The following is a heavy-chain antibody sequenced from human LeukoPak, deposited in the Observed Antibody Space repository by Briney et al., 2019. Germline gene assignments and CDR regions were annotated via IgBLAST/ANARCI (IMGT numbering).Heavy chain of an antibody. J-gene: IGHJ3*02. CDR1: GGTFSSYA. V-gene: IGHV1-69*04. CDR3: ASPITGDAFDI. CDR2: IIPILRIA. Sequence: SVKVSCKACGGTFSSYAFSWVRQAPGQGLEWMGRIIPILRIANYAQKFQGRVTITADKSTSTAYMELSSLRSEDTAVYYCASPITGDAFDIWGQGTMVTVSS.